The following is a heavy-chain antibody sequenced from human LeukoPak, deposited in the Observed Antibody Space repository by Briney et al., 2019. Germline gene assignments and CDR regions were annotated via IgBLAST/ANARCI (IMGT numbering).Heavy chain of an antibody. CDR3: AKERAFGGVIVQDY. D-gene: IGHD3-16*02. CDR1: GFTFSSYG. CDR2: IWYDGSNK. V-gene: IGHV3-33*06. J-gene: IGHJ4*02. Sequence: QPGRSLRLSCAASGFTFSSYGMHWVRQAPGKGLEWVAVIWYDGSNKYYADSVEGRFTISRDNSKNTLYLQMNSLRAEDTAVYYCAKERAFGGVIVQDYWGQGTLVTVSS.